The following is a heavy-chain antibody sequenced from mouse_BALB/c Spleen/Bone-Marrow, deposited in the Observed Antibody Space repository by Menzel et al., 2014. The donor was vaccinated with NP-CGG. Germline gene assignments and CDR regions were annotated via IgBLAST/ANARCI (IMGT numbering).Heavy chain of an antibody. CDR3: ARWGKLGRGYFDV. CDR1: GFNIKDTY. Sequence: EVMLVESGAELVKPGASVELSCTASGFNIKDTYMHWVKQRPEQGLEWIGRIDPANGNTKYDPKLQGKATITADTSSNTAYLQLSSLTSEDTAVHYCARWGKLGRGYFDVWGAGTTVTVSS. CDR2: IDPANGNT. D-gene: IGHD4-1*01. V-gene: IGHV14-3*02. J-gene: IGHJ1*01.